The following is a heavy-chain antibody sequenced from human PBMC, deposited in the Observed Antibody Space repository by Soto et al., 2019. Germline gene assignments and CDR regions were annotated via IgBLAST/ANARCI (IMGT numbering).Heavy chain of an antibody. Sequence: SETLSLTCTVSGGSISSGGYYWSWIRQHPGKGLEWIGYIYYSGSTYYNPSLKSRVTISVDTSKNQFSLKLSSVTAADTAVYYCARDRFSFRAAHNWFDPWGQGTLVTVSS. CDR1: GGSISSGGYY. CDR3: ARDRFSFRAAHNWFDP. J-gene: IGHJ5*02. D-gene: IGHD2-15*01. V-gene: IGHV4-31*03. CDR2: IYYSGST.